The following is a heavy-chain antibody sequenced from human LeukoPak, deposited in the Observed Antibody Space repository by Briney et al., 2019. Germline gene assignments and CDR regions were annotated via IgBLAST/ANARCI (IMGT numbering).Heavy chain of an antibody. CDR3: ARVDGFGESPLDAFDV. V-gene: IGHV4-34*01. D-gene: IGHD3-10*01. CDR2: INHSGST. J-gene: IGHJ3*01. Sequence: SETLSLTCDVSGGSTSGYFWNWIRQPPGKGPEWIGEINHSGSTKYIPSLKSRLTISVDTSKNQFSLKLTSVTAADTAVYYCARVDGFGESPLDAFDVWGQGTMVTVSS. CDR1: GGSTSGYF.